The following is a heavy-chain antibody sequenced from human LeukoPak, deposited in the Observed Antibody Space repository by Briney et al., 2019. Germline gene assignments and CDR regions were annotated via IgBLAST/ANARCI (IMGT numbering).Heavy chain of an antibody. CDR3: ARHYGP. J-gene: IGHJ5*02. V-gene: IGHV4-59*01. CDR1: GGSISNFY. CDR2: VSNSGST. D-gene: IGHD3-16*01. Sequence: SETLSLTCTVSGGSISNFYWTWIRQPPGKGLEWIGYVSNSGSTNYNPSLKSRVTISLDTSKSQFSLKVRSLTAADTAVYYCARHYGPWGQGTLVTVSS.